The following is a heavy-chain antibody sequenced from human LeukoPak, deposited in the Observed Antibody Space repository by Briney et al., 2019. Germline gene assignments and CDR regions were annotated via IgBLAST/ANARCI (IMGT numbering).Heavy chain of an antibody. CDR1: GFTFSSYA. Sequence: GGSLRLSCAASGFTFSSYAMNWVRQAPGKGLEWVSSISFGGRNTYYADSVKGRFTISRDNSKNTLYLQMNSLRAEDTAMYYCVRYITMVRGVKYYFDYWGQGTLVTVSS. J-gene: IGHJ4*02. D-gene: IGHD3-10*01. V-gene: IGHV3-23*01. CDR3: VRYITMVRGVKYYFDY. CDR2: ISFGGRNT.